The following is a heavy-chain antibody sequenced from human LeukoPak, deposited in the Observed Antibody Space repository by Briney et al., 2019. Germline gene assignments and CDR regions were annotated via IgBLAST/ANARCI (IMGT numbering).Heavy chain of an antibody. Sequence: GGSLRLSCAASGFTFSRYAMTWVRQAPGKGLEWVSSISNSGGSTYDADSVKGRFTISRDNFKNTLYLQMNSLRPEDTAVYYCARHSGDGCYTGIDYWGQGTLATVSS. CDR3: ARHSGDGCYTGIDY. J-gene: IGHJ4*02. CDR1: GFTFSRYA. CDR2: ISNSGGST. D-gene: IGHD2-15*01. V-gene: IGHV3-23*01.